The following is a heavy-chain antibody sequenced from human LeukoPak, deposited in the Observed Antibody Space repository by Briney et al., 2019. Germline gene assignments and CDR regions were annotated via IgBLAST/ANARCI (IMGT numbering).Heavy chain of an antibody. CDR2: ISGGGSAT. V-gene: IGHV3-23*01. CDR3: AKNSDISVYYSEGFDY. J-gene: IGHJ4*02. D-gene: IGHD3-22*01. CDR1: GFTFSNFA. Sequence: GGSLRLSCAASGFTFSNFAMNWVRQTPGKGLEWVSAISGGGSATFYAASVKGRFTISRDNSKNTVFLQMNSLRAEDTAVYYCAKNSDISVYYSEGFDYWGQGTLATVSS.